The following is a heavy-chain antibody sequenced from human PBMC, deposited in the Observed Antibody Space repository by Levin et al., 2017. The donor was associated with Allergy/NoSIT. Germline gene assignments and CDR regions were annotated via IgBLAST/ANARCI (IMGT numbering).Heavy chain of an antibody. V-gene: IGHV4-59*01. CDR2: MYYSGST. CDR1: GGSIRSYF. J-gene: IGHJ4*02. D-gene: IGHD2-15*01. CDR3: AREYCSGGSCFLDY. Sequence: SETLSLTCTVSGGSIRSYFWSWIRQPPGKGLEWIGYMYYSGSTNYNPSLKSRVTISVDTSKNQFSLKLSSVTAADTAVYYCAREYCSGGSCFLDYWGQGTLVTVSS.